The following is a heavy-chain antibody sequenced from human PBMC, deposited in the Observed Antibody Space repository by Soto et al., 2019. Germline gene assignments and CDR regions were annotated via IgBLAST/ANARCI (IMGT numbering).Heavy chain of an antibody. CDR2: VHHSVTT. Sequence: PSETLSLTCDVSGGPVGYTSFYWGWLRQSPGKGLEWIGSVHHSVTTYYNPSLKGRVTISMDTSKNQFSLRLTSVTAADTAVYFCAKAPYYGSNSRGSFNIWGQGTMVTVSS. J-gene: IGHJ3*02. V-gene: IGHV4-39*02. D-gene: IGHD3-10*01. CDR3: AKAPYYGSNSRGSFNI. CDR1: GGPVGYTSFY.